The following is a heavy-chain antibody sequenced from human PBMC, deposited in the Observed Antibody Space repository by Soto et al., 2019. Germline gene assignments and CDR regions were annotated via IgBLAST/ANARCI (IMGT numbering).Heavy chain of an antibody. Sequence: SVTLCLTCHFSGGNISSHYWPLIRPPPGKGLEWIGPIYNSWSANSHPSLQIRVTISLDTSKNQFSLNLTSVTAADTAVYYCAGMSFTGFGELFGNFYFYGLDVWGQGTTVTVSS. CDR1: GGNISSHY. V-gene: IGHV4-59*11. J-gene: IGHJ6*01. CDR2: IYNSWSA. CDR3: AGMSFTGFGELFGNFYFYGLDV. D-gene: IGHD3-3*01.